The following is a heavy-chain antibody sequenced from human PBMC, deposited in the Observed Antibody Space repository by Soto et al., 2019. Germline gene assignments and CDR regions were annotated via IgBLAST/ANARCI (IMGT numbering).Heavy chain of an antibody. V-gene: IGHV3-66*01. D-gene: IGHD6-19*01. CDR3: ARLMGSGWYGGY. J-gene: IGHJ4*02. CDR1: GFTVSSNY. Sequence: GSLRLSCAASGFTVSSNYMSWVRQAPGKGLEWVSVIYSGGSTYYADSVKGRFSISRDNSKNTLYLQMNSLRAEDTAVYYCARLMGSGWYGGYWGQGTLVTVSS. CDR2: IYSGGST.